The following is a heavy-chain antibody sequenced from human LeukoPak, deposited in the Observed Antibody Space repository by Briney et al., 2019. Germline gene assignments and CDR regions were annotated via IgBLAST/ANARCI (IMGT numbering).Heavy chain of an antibody. CDR2: IYHSGST. V-gene: IGHV4-4*02. CDR1: GGSISSSNW. CDR3: ARDRLDIVVVPAAIPEGWFDP. J-gene: IGHJ5*02. Sequence: SETLSLTCTVSGGSISSSNWWSWVRQPPGKGLEWIGEIYHSGSTNYNPSLKSRVTISVDKSKNQFSLKLSSVTAADTAVYYCARDRLDIVVVPAAIPEGWFDPWGQGTLVTVSS. D-gene: IGHD2-2*03.